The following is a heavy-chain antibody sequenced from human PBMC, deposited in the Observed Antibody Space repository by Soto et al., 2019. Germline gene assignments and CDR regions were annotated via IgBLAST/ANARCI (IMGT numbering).Heavy chain of an antibody. CDR3: SSLRAVSAGGPFDS. J-gene: IGHJ4*02. CDR1: GGSVSSTNW. V-gene: IGHV4-4*02. D-gene: IGHD6-19*01. CDR2: IYHSGST. Sequence: QVQLQESGPGLVEPSGTLSLTCAVSGGSVSSTNWWSWVRQPPGKGLEWIGEIYHSGSTYYNPSLKSRVTIAVDNSKNQFSLRLSAGTAADTAVYFCSSLRAVSAGGPFDSWGQGTLVLVSS.